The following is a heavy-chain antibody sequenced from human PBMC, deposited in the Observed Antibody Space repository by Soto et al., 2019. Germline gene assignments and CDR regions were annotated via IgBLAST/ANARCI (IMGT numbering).Heavy chain of an antibody. CDR1: GGSISSGGYY. V-gene: IGHV4-31*03. CDR2: IYYSGST. D-gene: IGHD5-12*01. J-gene: IGHJ4*02. CDR3: ARGRGSGYDVGRYYFDY. Sequence: QVQLQESGPGLVKPSQTLSLTCTVSGGSISSGGYYWSWIRQHPGKGLEWIGYIYYSGSTYYNPSLKSRVTISVDTSKNQVSLKLSSVTAADTAVYYCARGRGSGYDVGRYYFDYWGQGTLVTVSS.